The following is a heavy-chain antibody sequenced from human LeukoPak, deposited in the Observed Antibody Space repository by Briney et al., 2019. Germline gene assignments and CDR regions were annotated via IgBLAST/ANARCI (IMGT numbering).Heavy chain of an antibody. CDR2: INPNSGDT. J-gene: IGHJ4*02. CDR1: GYTFTSYY. Sequence: ASVKVSCKASGYTFTSYYIHWVRQAPGQGLEWMGWINPNSGDTNYAQKFQGRVTMTRDTSISTAYMELSSLISDDTAVYYCAKAPGRAPDYWGQGTLVTVSS. CDR3: AKAPGRAPDY. D-gene: IGHD3-10*01. V-gene: IGHV1-2*02.